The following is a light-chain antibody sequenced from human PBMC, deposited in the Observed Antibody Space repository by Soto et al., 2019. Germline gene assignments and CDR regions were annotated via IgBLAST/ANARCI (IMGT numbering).Light chain of an antibody. J-gene: IGKJ5*01. Sequence: EIVLTQSSATPSFSPGERATPSCRASQSVSSRLAWYQQKPGQAPRLLISGASSRATGIPDRFSGSGSGTDFTLTISRLEPEDFALYYCQQYVTSAITFGQGTRLEIK. CDR3: QQYVTSAIT. CDR2: GAS. CDR1: QSVSSR. V-gene: IGKV3-20*01.